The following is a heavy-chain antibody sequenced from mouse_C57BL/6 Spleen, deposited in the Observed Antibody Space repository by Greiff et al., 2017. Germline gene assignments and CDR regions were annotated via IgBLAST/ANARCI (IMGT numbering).Heavy chain of an antibody. CDR3: ARKGSSGYVPFAY. CDR2: INPSTGGT. V-gene: IGHV1-42*01. CDR1: GYSFTGYY. J-gene: IGHJ3*01. D-gene: IGHD3-2*02. Sequence: EVQLVESGPELVKPGASVKISCKASGYSFTGYYMNWVKQSPEKSLEWIGEINPSTGGTTYNQKFKAKATLTVDKSSSTAYMQLKSLTSEDSAVYYCARKGSSGYVPFAYWGQGTLVTVSA.